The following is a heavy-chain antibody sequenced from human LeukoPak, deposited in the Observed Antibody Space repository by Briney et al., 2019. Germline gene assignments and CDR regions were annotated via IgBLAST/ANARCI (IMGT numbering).Heavy chain of an antibody. V-gene: IGHV3-23*01. Sequence: GGSLRLSCAVSGFTFSSYAMSWVRQAPGKGLEWVSAISGSGGSIYYADSVKGRFTISRDNSKNTLYLQMNSLRAEDTAVYYCARTPNIVVVVAATWYFDLWGRGTLVTVSS. CDR1: GFTFSSYA. CDR3: ARTPNIVVVVAATWYFDL. D-gene: IGHD2-15*01. J-gene: IGHJ2*01. CDR2: ISGSGGSI.